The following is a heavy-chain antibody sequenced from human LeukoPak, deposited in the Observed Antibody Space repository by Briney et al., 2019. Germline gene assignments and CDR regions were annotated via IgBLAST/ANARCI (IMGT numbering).Heavy chain of an antibody. V-gene: IGHV3-21*01. J-gene: IGHJ3*02. CDR3: ARDNSAFDI. Sequence: KPGGSLRLSCAASGFTFSSYTINWVRQAPGKGLEWVSSISSSSRYIYYADSVKGRFTISRDNAENSLYLQMNSLRAEDTALYYCARDNSAFDIWGQGTMVTVSS. CDR1: GFTFSSYT. D-gene: IGHD2/OR15-2a*01. CDR2: ISSSSRYI.